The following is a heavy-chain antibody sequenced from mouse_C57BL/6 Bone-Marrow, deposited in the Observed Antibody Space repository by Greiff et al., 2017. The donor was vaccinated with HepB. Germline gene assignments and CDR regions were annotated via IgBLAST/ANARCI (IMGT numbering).Heavy chain of an antibody. Sequence: VQLQQSGAERMKPRASAKHSCKATGYTFTGYWTEWVKQRPGHGLEWIGEILPGSGSTNYNEKFKGKATFTADTSSNTAYMQLSSLTTEDSAIYYYARWRAYFDSWGQGTTVPVS. V-gene: IGHV1-9*01. CDR2: ILPGSGST. CDR3: ARWRAYFDS. J-gene: IGHJ2*01. CDR1: GYTFTGYW.